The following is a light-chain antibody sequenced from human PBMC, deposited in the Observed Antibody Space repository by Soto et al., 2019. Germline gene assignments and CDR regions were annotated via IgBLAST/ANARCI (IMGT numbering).Light chain of an antibody. CDR3: SSYTSSSTVHVV. J-gene: IGLJ2*01. V-gene: IGLV2-14*01. Sequence: QSALTQPASVSGSPGQSITISCTGTSSDVGGYNYVSWYQQHPGKAPKLMIYDVSNRSSGVSNRFSGSKSGNTASLTISGLQAEDEADYYCSSYTSSSTVHVVFGGGTQLTVL. CDR1: SSDVGGYNY. CDR2: DVS.